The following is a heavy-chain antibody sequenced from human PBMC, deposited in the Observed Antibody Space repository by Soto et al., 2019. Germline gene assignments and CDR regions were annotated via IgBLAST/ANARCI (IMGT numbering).Heavy chain of an antibody. J-gene: IGHJ6*02. D-gene: IGHD2-2*01. CDR1: GGTFSSCS. CDR2: IIPIFGTA. V-gene: IGHV1-69*13. CDR3: ARDSWGYCSSTSCPLDYYYGMDV. Sequence: SVNVSCKSSGGTFSSCSISWVRQAPGQGLECMGGIIPIFGTANYAQKFQGRVTITADESTSTAYMELSSLRSEDTAVYYCARDSWGYCSSTSCPLDYYYGMDVWGQGTTVTVSS.